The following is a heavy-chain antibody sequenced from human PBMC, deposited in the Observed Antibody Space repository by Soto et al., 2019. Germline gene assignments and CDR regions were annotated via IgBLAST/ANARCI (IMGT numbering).Heavy chain of an antibody. CDR3: ARCEDIVVGINRGWFDP. V-gene: IGHV3-11*01. D-gene: IGHD2-15*01. Sequence: GGSLRLSCAASGFTFSDYYMSWIRQAPGKGLEWVSYISSSGSTIYYADSVKGRFTISRDNAKNSLYLQMNSLRAEDTAVYYCARCEDIVVGINRGWFDPWGQGTLVTVSS. CDR1: GFTFSDYY. J-gene: IGHJ5*02. CDR2: ISSSGSTI.